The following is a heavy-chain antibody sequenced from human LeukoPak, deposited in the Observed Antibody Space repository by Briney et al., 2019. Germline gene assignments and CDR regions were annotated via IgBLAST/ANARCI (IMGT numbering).Heavy chain of an antibody. CDR1: GYIFTSYG. CDR2: ISVYNGHT. Sequence: GASVKVSCKSSGYIFTSYGIRWVRQAPGQRLEWMGWISVYNGHTNYAQKLQDRVTMTTDTSTNTAYMELRGLTSDDTAVYYCARFCSGGGCYHNWFDPWGQGTLVTVSS. CDR3: ARFCSGGGCYHNWFDP. V-gene: IGHV1-18*01. J-gene: IGHJ5*02. D-gene: IGHD2-15*01.